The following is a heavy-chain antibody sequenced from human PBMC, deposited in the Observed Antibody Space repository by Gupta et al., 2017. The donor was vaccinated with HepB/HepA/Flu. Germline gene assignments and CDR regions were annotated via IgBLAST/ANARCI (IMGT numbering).Heavy chain of an antibody. Sequence: NPSLKSRVTISVDTSKKQFSLKLSSVTAADTAVYYCARAGVVSYGLDVWGQGTTVTDSS. V-gene: IGHV4-61*02. J-gene: IGHJ6*02. D-gene: IGHD3-3*01. CDR3: ARAGVVSYGLDV.